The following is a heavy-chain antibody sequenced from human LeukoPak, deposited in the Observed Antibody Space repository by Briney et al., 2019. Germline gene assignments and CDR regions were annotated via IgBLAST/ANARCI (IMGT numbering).Heavy chain of an antibody. J-gene: IGHJ3*02. V-gene: IGHV4-59*01. Sequence: SETLSLTCTVSGGSISSYYWSWIRQPPGKGLEWIGYIYYSGSTNYNPSLKSRVTISVDTSKNQFSLKLSSVTAADTAVYYCARGRRSPYAFDIWGQGTMVTVSS. CDR3: ARGRRSPYAFDI. CDR1: GGSISSYY. CDR2: IYYSGST.